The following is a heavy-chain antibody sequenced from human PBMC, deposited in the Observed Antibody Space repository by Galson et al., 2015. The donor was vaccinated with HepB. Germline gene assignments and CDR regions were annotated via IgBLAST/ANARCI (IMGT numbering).Heavy chain of an antibody. V-gene: IGHV3-30-3*01. D-gene: IGHD3-3*01. Sequence: SLRLSCAASGFTFSSYAMHWVRQAPGKGLEWVAVISYDGSNKYYADSVKGRFTISRDNSKNTLYLQMNSLRAEDTAVYYCARDGEFSYDFWSGPRCYYYMDVWGKGTTVTVSS. CDR1: GFTFSSYA. CDR2: ISYDGSNK. J-gene: IGHJ6*03. CDR3: ARDGEFSYDFWSGPRCYYYMDV.